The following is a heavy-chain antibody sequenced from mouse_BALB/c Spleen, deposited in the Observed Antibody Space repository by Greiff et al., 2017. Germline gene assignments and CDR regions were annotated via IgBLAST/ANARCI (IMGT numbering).Heavy chain of an antibody. CDR3: AREVYYGNYEGFAY. V-gene: IGHV3-8*02. CDR1: GDSITSCY. D-gene: IGHD2-1*01. Sequence: EVQVVESGPSLVKPSQTLSLTCSATGDSITSCYWNWIRKFPGNKLEYMGYISYSGSTYYNPSLKSRISITRDTSKNQYYLQLNSVTTEDTATYYCAREVYYGNYEGFAYWGQGTLVTVSA. J-gene: IGHJ3*01. CDR2: ISYSGST.